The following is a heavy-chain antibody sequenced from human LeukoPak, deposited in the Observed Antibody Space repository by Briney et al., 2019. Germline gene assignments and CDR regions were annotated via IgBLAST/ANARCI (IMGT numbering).Heavy chain of an antibody. J-gene: IGHJ4*02. CDR1: GFTFSTFW. CDR2: IKQDGSEK. CDR3: TRGWGSSGPGDF. D-gene: IGHD6-19*01. Sequence: GGFLRLSCVVSGFTFSTFWMSWVRQAPGKGLEWVANIKQDGSEKYYVDSVKGRFTISRDNAKNSLYLQVNSLRDEDTGVYYCTRGWGSSGPGDFWGQGTLVTVSS. V-gene: IGHV3-7*01.